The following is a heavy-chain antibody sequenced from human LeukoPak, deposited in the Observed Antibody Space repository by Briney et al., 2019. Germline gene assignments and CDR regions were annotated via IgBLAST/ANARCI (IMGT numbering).Heavy chain of an antibody. V-gene: IGHV3-23*01. CDR2: FSDSGRST. D-gene: IGHD4-23*01. J-gene: IGHJ4*02. Sequence: GGSLRLSCAASGFTFSNYAMGWVRQAPGEGLEWVSAFSDSGRSTYYADSVKGRFTISRDNSKSAVYLQMNSLRAEDTAIYYCARDAPGNSHTLDYWGQGTLVTVSS. CDR1: GFTFSNYA. CDR3: ARDAPGNSHTLDY.